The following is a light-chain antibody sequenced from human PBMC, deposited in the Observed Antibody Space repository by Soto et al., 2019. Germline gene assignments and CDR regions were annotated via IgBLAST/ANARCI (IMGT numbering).Light chain of an antibody. Sequence: DIQMTQSPSSLFASVGDRVTITCRASQSISSYLNWYQQKPGKAPKLLIYAASSLQSGVPSRFSGSGSGTDFTLTISSLQPEDCATYYCQQSYSTPRTFGPGTKVDIK. CDR3: QQSYSTPRT. CDR1: QSISSY. J-gene: IGKJ3*01. CDR2: AAS. V-gene: IGKV1-39*01.